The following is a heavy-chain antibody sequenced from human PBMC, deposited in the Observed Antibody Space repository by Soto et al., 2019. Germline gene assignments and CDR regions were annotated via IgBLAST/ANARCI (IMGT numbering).Heavy chain of an antibody. CDR3: APQGLPNCYYYGMDV. CDR1: GGTFSSYG. CDR2: IIPIFGTA. J-gene: IGHJ6*02. V-gene: IGHV1-69*12. Sequence: QVQLVQSGAEVKKPGSSVKVSCKASGGTFSSYGISWVRQAPGQGLEWMGGIIPIFGTADYTQKFQCRVTIIADESTSTAYMELSSLRSEDTAVYYCAPQGLPNCYYYGMDVWGQGTTVTVSS.